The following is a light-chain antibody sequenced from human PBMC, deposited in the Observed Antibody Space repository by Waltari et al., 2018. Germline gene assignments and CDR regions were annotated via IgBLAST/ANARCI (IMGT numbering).Light chain of an antibody. CDR2: AAS. J-gene: IGKJ1*01. CDR3: QKYNSAPLT. V-gene: IGKV1-27*01. Sequence: VSITCRASRDILNFLAWYQQKPGKGPELLIYAASTLKSGVPSRFSGSGSGTEFTLTIRSLQPEDVATYYCQKYNSAPLTFGQGTKVEIK. CDR1: RDILNF.